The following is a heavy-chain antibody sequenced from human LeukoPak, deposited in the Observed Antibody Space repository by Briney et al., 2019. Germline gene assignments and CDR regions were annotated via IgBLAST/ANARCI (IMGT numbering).Heavy chain of an antibody. CDR3: AKDRLGELSFLDY. D-gene: IGHD3-16*02. CDR2: ISYDGSNQ. CDR1: GFTFSSYG. V-gene: IGHV3-30*18. Sequence: GGSLRLPCAASGFTFSSYGMHWVRQAPGKGLEWVAVISYDGSNQYYVASVKGRFTISRDNSKNTLYLQMSSLRAEDTAMYYCAKDRLGELSFLDYWGQGTLVTVCS. J-gene: IGHJ4*02.